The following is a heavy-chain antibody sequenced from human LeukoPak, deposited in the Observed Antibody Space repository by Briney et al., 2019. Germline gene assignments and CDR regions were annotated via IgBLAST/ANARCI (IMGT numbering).Heavy chain of an antibody. D-gene: IGHD1-1*01. J-gene: IGHJ4*02. CDR1: GFTASSNY. V-gene: IGHV3-53*01. CDR2: IYSGGNT. Sequence: GGSLRLSCAASGFTASSNYMSWVRQAPGKGPEWVSVIYSGGNTYYADSVKGRFTISRDNSKNTLHLQMNSLRVEDTAVYYCASYNPYYGGQGTLVTVSS. CDR3: ASYNPYY.